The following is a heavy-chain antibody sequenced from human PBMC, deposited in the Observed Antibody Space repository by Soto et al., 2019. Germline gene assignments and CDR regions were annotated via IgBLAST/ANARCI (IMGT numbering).Heavy chain of an antibody. CDR3: ARGGLALLGTINKIVDY. D-gene: IGHD1-1*01. Sequence: GASVKVSCKASGYTSTSYAMHWVRQAPGQRLEWMGWINAGNGNTKYSQKFQGRVTITRDTSASTAYMELNSLRAEDTAVYYCARGGLALLGTINKIVDYWGQGALVTVSS. CDR1: GYTSTSYA. V-gene: IGHV1-3*01. J-gene: IGHJ4*02. CDR2: INAGNGNT.